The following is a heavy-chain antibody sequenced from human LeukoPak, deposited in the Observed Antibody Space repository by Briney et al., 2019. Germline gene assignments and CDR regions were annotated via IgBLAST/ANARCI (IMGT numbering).Heavy chain of an antibody. CDR3: ARVGHYYDSSGYRFDP. V-gene: IGHV1-46*03. CDR1: GGTFSSYA. Sequence: GASVKVSCKASGGTFSSYAISWVRQAPGQGLEWMGIINPSGGSTSYAQKFQGRVTITRDTSTSTVYMELSSLRSEDTAVYYCARVGHYYDSSGYRFDPWGQGTLVTVSS. D-gene: IGHD3-22*01. CDR2: INPSGGST. J-gene: IGHJ5*02.